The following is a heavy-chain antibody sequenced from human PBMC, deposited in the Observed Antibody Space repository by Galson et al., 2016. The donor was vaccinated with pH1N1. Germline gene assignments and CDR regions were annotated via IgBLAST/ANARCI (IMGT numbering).Heavy chain of an antibody. CDR1: GYTFNTYA. J-gene: IGHJ4*02. CDR3: ARGFYYGSGSFWPWDY. D-gene: IGHD3-10*01. V-gene: IGHV7-4-1*02. Sequence: SVKVSCKASGYTFNTYALNWVRQAPGQGLEWMGWINTDTENPTYAPGFTGRFVFSLDTSVSTAYLQITSLKAEDTAVYYCARGFYYGSGSFWPWDYWGQGTLVTVSS. CDR2: INTDTENP.